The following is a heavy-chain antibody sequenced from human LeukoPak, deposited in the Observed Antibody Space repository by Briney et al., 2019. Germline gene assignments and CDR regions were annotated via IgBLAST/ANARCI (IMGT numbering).Heavy chain of an antibody. Sequence: NPSEALSLTCIVSGDSISSQNHYWGWIRQPPGKGLEWIGTIYYTGSTNNNPSLNSRVTISVDTSKNQFSLKLTSVTAADTAVYYCARETKTFYFETSAYYPYYSDSWGQGPLVTVSS. J-gene: IGHJ4*02. V-gene: IGHV4-39*02. CDR1: GDSISSQNHY. CDR2: IYYTGST. CDR3: ARETKTFYFETSAYYPYYSDS. D-gene: IGHD3-22*01.